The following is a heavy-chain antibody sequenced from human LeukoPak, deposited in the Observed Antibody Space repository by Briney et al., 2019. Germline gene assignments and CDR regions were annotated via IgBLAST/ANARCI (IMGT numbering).Heavy chain of an antibody. CDR2: IYHSGGA. CDR3: AYNRNFALDN. CDR1: GASVDSHSW. D-gene: IGHD1-14*01. J-gene: IGHJ4*02. Sequence: SETLSLTCAVSGASVDSHSWWSWVRQPPGKGLEWIGEIYHSGGANYKPSLKSRVTMSVDTSKNHFSLKLTSVTAADTAVYYCAYNRNFALDNWGQGTLVTVSS. V-gene: IGHV4/OR15-8*01.